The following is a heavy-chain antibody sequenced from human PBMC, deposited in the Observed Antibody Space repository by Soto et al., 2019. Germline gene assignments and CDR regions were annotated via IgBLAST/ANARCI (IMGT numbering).Heavy chain of an antibody. D-gene: IGHD5-12*01. V-gene: IGHV1-2*04. CDR3: ASGNCGYICYHDY. J-gene: IGHJ4*02. CDR1: GYRFTGYS. Sequence: ASVKVSCKASGYRFTGYSMHWVRQAPGQGLEWMGWINPKNGATNYAQKFQGWVTMIRDTSTSTAYMELSSLTSEDTAVYYCASGNCGYICYHDYWGQGTLVTVS. CDR2: INPKNGAT.